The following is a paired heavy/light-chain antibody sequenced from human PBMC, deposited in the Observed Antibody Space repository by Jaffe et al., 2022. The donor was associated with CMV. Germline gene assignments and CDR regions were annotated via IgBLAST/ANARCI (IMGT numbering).Light chain of an antibody. J-gene: IGLJ3*02. Sequence: SYELTQPPSVSVSPGQTASITCSGDKLGDKYACWYQQKPGQSPVLVIYQDTKRPSGIPERFSGSNSGNTATLTISGTQAMDEADYYCQAWDSSTNWVFGGGTKLTVL. CDR1: KLGDKY. CDR2: QDT. CDR3: QAWDSSTNWV. V-gene: IGLV3-1*01.
Heavy chain of an antibody. D-gene: IGHD6-19*01. CDR3: AKDQGIAVTGTLDY. V-gene: IGHV3-23*01. CDR1: GFAFSSYA. Sequence: EVQLLESGGGLVQPGGSLRLSCATSGFAFSSYAMTWVRQAPGKGLEWVSAISGSGGSTYYVDSVKGRFTISRDNSKNTLYLQMSSLRAEDTAVYYCAKDQGIAVTGTLDYWGQGTLVTVSS. J-gene: IGHJ4*02. CDR2: ISGSGGST.